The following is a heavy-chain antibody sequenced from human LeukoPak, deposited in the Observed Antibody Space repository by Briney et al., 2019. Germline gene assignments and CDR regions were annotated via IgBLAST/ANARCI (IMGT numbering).Heavy chain of an antibody. D-gene: IGHD3-9*01. CDR3: ARERAPRTYYDILTGYYQNWFDP. CDR2: ISAYNGNT. J-gene: IGHJ5*02. Sequence: ASVKVSCKASGYTFTSYGISWVRQAPGQGLEWMGWISAYNGNTNYAQKLQGRVTMTTDTSTSTAYMELRSLRSDDTAVYYCARERAPRTYYDILTGYYQNWFDPWGQGTLVTASS. CDR1: GYTFTSYG. V-gene: IGHV1-18*01.